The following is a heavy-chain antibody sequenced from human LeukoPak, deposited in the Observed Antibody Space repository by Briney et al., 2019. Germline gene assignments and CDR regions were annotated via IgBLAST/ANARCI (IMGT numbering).Heavy chain of an antibody. Sequence: GGSLRLSCAASGFTFSSYAMHWVRQAPGKGLEWVAVIWYDGSNQNYVDSVKGRFTISRDNSKNTLYLQMNSLRVEDTAAYYCARNAMGAVVFDIWGQGTMVTVSS. V-gene: IGHV3-33*01. J-gene: IGHJ3*02. CDR3: ARNAMGAVVFDI. D-gene: IGHD1-26*01. CDR1: GFTFSSYA. CDR2: IWYDGSNQ.